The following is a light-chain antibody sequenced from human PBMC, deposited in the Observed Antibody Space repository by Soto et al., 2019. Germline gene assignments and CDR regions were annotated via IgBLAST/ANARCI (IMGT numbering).Light chain of an antibody. J-gene: IGLJ1*01. CDR3: AAWDDSLSGDV. Sequence: QPVLTQPPSASGTPGQRVTISCSGSSSNIGSNYVYWYQQLPGTAPKLLIYRNNQRHSGVPDRFSGSKSGTSASLAISGLRSEDEADYYCAAWDDSLSGDVFGTGTKLTVL. CDR1: SSNIGSNY. V-gene: IGLV1-47*01. CDR2: RNN.